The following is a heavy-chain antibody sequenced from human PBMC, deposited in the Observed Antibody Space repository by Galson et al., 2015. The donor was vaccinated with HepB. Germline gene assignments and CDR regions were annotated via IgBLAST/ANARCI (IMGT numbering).Heavy chain of an antibody. V-gene: IGHV1-69*13. CDR2: IIPIFGTA. D-gene: IGHD4-23*01. CDR1: GGTFSSYA. CDR3: ARTHDYGGNSPGDPPQSVFDY. Sequence: SVKVSCKASGGTFSSYAISWVRQAPGQGLEWMGGIIPIFGTANYAQKFQGRVTITADESTSTAYMELSSLRSEDTAVYYCARTHDYGGNSPGDPPQSVFDYWGQGTLVTVSS. J-gene: IGHJ4*02.